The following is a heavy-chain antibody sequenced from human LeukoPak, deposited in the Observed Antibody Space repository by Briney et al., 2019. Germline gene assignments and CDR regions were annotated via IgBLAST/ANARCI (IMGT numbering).Heavy chain of an antibody. V-gene: IGHV1-8*03. CDR3: ARGGGVSRGIYYYYYMDV. J-gene: IGHJ6*03. CDR2: MNPNSGNT. Sequence: GASVKVSCKASGYTFNNYNIHWLRQATGQGLEWMGWMNPNSGNTGYAQKFQGRVTITRNTSISTAYMELSSLRSEDTAVYYCARGGGVSRGIYYYYYMDVWGKGTTVTVSS. D-gene: IGHD2-8*02. CDR1: GYTFNNYN.